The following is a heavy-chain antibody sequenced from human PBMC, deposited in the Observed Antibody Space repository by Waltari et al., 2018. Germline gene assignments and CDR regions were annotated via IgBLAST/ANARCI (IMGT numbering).Heavy chain of an antibody. CDR3: ARVSAGYYDSSGYHFDY. CDR1: GGTFSSYA. CDR2: IIPSFGTA. J-gene: IGHJ4*02. D-gene: IGHD3-22*01. V-gene: IGHV1-69*01. Sequence: QVQLVQSGAEVKKPGSSVKVSCKASGGTFSSYAISWVRQAPGQGLEWMGGIIPSFGTANYAQKFQGRVTITADESTSTAYMELSSLRSEDTAVYYCARVSAGYYDSSGYHFDYWGQGTLVTVSS.